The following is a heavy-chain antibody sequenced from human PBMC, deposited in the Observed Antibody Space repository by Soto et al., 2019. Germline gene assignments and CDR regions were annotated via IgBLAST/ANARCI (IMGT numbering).Heavy chain of an antibody. CDR2: IKQDGSEE. Sequence: GGSLRLSCAASGFTFSTYWMSWVRQAPGKGLEWVANIKQDGSEEYYVDSVKGRFTISRDNAKNSLYLQMNSLRAEDTAVYYCASRIAAGDVIDVWGQGTTVTVSS. CDR3: ASRIAAGDVIDV. D-gene: IGHD6-6*01. V-gene: IGHV3-7*01. J-gene: IGHJ6*02. CDR1: GFTFSTYW.